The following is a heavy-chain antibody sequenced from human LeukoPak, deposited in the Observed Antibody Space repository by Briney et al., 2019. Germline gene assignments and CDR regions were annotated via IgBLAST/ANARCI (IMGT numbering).Heavy chain of an antibody. CDR2: INPNSGGT. V-gene: IGHV1-2*02. J-gene: IGHJ6*02. Sequence: ASVRVSCKASGYTFTGYYMHWVRQAPGQGLEWMGWINPNSGGTNYAQKFQGRDTMTRDTSISTPYIELSRLRSDDTAVYYCARDRRGSGYYYYYYGMDVWGQGTTVTVSS. D-gene: IGHD3-22*01. CDR3: ARDRRGSGYYYYYYGMDV. CDR1: GYTFTGYY.